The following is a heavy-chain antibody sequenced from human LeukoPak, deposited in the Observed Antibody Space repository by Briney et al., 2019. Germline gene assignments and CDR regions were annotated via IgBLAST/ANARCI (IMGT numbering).Heavy chain of an antibody. CDR3: ARGHVEMATTYDY. D-gene: IGHD5-24*01. J-gene: IGHJ4*02. CDR1: GCTFTSYD. V-gene: IGHV1-8*01. CDR2: MNPNSGNT. Sequence: ASVKVSCKASGCTFTSYDINWVRQATGQGLEWMGWMNPNSGNTGYAQKFQGRVTITRNTSISTAYMELSRLRSEDTAVYYCARGHVEMATTYDYWGQGTLVTVSS.